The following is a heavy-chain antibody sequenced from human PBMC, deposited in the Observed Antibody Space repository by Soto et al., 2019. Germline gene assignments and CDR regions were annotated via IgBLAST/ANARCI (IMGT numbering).Heavy chain of an antibody. CDR3: ARDGYSNYGYYYDGMDV. D-gene: IGHD4-4*01. V-gene: IGHV3-48*02. CDR1: GFTFSSYS. CDR2: ISSSSSTI. Sequence: EVQLVESGGGLVQPGGSLRLSCAASGFTFSSYSMNWVRQAPGKGLEWVSYISSSSSTIYYADSVKGRFTISRDNAKNSLYLQMNSLRDEDTAVYYGARDGYSNYGYYYDGMDVWGQGTTVTVSS. J-gene: IGHJ6*02.